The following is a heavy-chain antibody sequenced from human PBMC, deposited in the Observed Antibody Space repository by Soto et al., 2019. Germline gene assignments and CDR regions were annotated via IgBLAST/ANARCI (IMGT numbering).Heavy chain of an antibody. CDR3: ARDWSWSFDY. CDR2: ISSGSSGAA. J-gene: IGHJ4*02. CDR1: GFTFGSYT. Sequence: EVQLVESGGGLVQPGGSLRLSCAASGFTFGSYTMDWVRQAPGKGLEWVAHISSGSSGAAYYAESVKGRFTISRDNAKNSLILQMTSLNDEDTAIYYCARDWSWSFDYWGQGTLVTVSS. D-gene: IGHD6-13*01. V-gene: IGHV3-48*02.